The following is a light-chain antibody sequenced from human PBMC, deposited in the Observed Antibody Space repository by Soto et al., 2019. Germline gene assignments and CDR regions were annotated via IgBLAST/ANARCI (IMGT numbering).Light chain of an antibody. CDR1: QSLLHTNGYNY. V-gene: IGKV2-28*01. Sequence: DIVMTQSPLYLPVTPGEPASISCISSQSLLHTNGYNYLDWYLQKPAQSPQLLTCMGSDRASGVHDRFSGCGSGSYFTLKISRVEAEDVGVYCCMQALQTPPAFGQGTKVEIK. J-gene: IGKJ1*01. CDR2: MGS. CDR3: MQALQTPPA.